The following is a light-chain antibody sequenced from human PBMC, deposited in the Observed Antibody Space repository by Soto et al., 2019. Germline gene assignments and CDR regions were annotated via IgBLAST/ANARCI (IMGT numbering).Light chain of an antibody. CDR1: QSVSSN. V-gene: IGKV3-15*01. Sequence: EIVMTQSPATLSLSPGERATLSCRASQSVSSNLAWYQQKPGQAPRLLIYGASTRATGIPARFSGSGSGTEFTLTISSLQSEDFAVYYCQQYNNWPWTFGPGTKVEIK. CDR2: GAS. J-gene: IGKJ1*01. CDR3: QQYNNWPWT.